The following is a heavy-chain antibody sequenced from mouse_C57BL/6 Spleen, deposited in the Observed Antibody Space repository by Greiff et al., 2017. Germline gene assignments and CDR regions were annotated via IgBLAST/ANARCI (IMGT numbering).Heavy chain of an antibody. CDR2: INPNNGGT. D-gene: IGHD2-5*01. CDR1: GYTFTDYY. J-gene: IGHJ4*01. Sequence: VQLQQSGPELVKPGASVKISCKASGYTFTDYYMNWVKQSHGKSLEWIGDINPNNGGTSYNQKFKGKATLTVDKSSSTAYMELRSLTSEDSAVYYCASYSNDYAMDYWGQGTSVTVSS. CDR3: ASYSNDYAMDY. V-gene: IGHV1-26*01.